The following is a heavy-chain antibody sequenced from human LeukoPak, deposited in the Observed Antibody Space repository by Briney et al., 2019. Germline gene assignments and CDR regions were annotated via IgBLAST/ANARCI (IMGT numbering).Heavy chain of an antibody. J-gene: IGHJ5*02. Sequence: SETLSLTCTVSGGSISSYYWSWIRQPPGKGLEWIGYIYYSGSTNYNPSLKSRVTISVDTSKNQFSLKLSSVTAADTAVYYCARGETMITFGGVIVPGWFDPWGQGTLVTVSS. CDR3: ARGETMITFGGVIVPGWFDP. V-gene: IGHV4-59*08. CDR1: GGSISSYY. D-gene: IGHD3-16*02. CDR2: IYYSGST.